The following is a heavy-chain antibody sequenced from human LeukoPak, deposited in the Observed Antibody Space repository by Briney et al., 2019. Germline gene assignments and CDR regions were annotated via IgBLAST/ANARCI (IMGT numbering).Heavy chain of an antibody. Sequence: PGGSLRLSCAVSGLTFGSTYMSWVRQAPGKGLEWVSIIFAGGSTYHADSVKGRFTISRDNSKNTLYLQMNSLRAEDTAVYYCGRDLGGRSGYWGQGTLVTVSS. CDR1: GLTFGSTY. V-gene: IGHV3-53*01. D-gene: IGHD1-26*01. J-gene: IGHJ4*02. CDR3: GRDLGGRSGY. CDR2: IFAGGST.